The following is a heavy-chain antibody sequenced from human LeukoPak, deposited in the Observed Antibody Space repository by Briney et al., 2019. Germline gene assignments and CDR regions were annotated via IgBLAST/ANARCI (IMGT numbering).Heavy chain of an antibody. D-gene: IGHD5-18*01. CDR1: GGSFSGYY. CDR2: INHSGST. CDR3: ARWRYSYGYPFDY. Sequence: SETLSLTCAVYGGSFSGYYWSWIRQPPGKGLEWIGEINHSGSTNYNPSLKSRVTISVDTSKNQFSLKLSSVTAADTAVYYCARWRYSYGYPFDYWGQGTLVTVSS. J-gene: IGHJ4*02. V-gene: IGHV4-34*01.